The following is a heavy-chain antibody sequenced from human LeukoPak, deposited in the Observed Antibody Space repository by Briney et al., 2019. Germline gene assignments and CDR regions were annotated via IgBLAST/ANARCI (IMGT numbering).Heavy chain of an antibody. V-gene: IGHV1-2*02. J-gene: IGHJ4*02. CDR2: INPNSGGT. CDR1: GYTFTGYY. CDR3: ARDPDTMVRGVIPRFDY. D-gene: IGHD3-10*01. Sequence: GASVTVSCKASGYTFTGYYMHWVRQAPGQGLEWMGWINPNSGGTNYAQKFQGRVTMTRDTSISTAYMELSRLRSDDTAVYYCARDPDTMVRGVIPRFDYWGQGTLVTVSS.